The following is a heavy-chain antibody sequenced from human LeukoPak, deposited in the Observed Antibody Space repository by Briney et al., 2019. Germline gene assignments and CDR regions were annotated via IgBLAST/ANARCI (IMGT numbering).Heavy chain of an antibody. V-gene: IGHV4-31*03. CDR2: IYYSGST. Sequence: SETLSLTCTVSGGSISSGGYYWSWIRQHPGKGLEWIGYIYYSGSTYYNPSLKSRVTISVDTSKNQFSLKLSPVTAADTAVYYCARYGRVVPAAIESNWFDPWGQGTLVTVSS. CDR3: ARYGRVVPAAIESNWFDP. CDR1: GGSISSGGYY. D-gene: IGHD2-2*02. J-gene: IGHJ5*02.